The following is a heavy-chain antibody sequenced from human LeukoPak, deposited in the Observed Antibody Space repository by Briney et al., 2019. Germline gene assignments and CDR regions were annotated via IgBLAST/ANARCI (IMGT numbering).Heavy chain of an antibody. J-gene: IGHJ3*02. CDR1: GFTFNTYS. D-gene: IGHD3-10*01. CDR2: ISSSRYI. V-gene: IGHV3-21*01. Sequence: GGSLRLSCAASGFTFNTYSMNWVRQAPGKGLEWVSSISSSRYIYYADSMKGRFTVSRDNAKNSLYLQMNSLRAEDTAVYYCARTTDYYYGSGSPIVWPFDIWGQGTMVTVSS. CDR3: ARTTDYYYGSGSPIVWPFDI.